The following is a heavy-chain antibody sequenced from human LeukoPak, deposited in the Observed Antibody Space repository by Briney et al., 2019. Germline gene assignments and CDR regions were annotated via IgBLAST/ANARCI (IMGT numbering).Heavy chain of an antibody. CDR2: ISGSGGST. CDR1: GFTFTRHA. D-gene: IGHD1-26*01. Sequence: PGGSLRLSCAASGFTFTRHAMSWVRQAPGKGLEWVSAISGSGGSTYYADSVKGRFTISRDNSKNTLYLQMNSLRAEDTAVYYCAKSNIVGATPRYYYYMDVWGKGTTVTVSS. V-gene: IGHV3-23*01. CDR3: AKSNIVGATPRYYYYMDV. J-gene: IGHJ6*03.